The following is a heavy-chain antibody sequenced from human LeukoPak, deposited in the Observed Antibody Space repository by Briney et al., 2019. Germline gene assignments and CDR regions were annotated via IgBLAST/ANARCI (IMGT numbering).Heavy chain of an antibody. Sequence: PSETLSLTRTVSGGSISSYYWSWIRQPAGKGLEWIGRIYTSGSTNYNPSLKSRVTMSVDTSKNQFSLKLSPVTAADTAVYYCARGRRTITTSYGAFDIWGQGTMVTVSS. CDR2: IYTSGST. CDR3: ARGRRTITTSYGAFDI. J-gene: IGHJ3*02. CDR1: GGSISSYY. D-gene: IGHD2/OR15-2a*01. V-gene: IGHV4-4*07.